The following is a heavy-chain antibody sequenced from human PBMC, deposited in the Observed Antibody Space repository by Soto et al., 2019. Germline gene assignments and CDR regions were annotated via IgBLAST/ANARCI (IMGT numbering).Heavy chain of an antibody. D-gene: IGHD3-10*01. Sequence: PGGSLRLSCAASGFTFSSYGMHWVRQAPGKGLEWVAVIWYDGSNKYYADSVKGRFTISRDNSKNTLYLQMNSLRAEDTAVYYCARDPSTMVRGVIITDGMDVWGQGTTVTVSS. CDR1: GFTFSSYG. CDR3: ARDPSTMVRGVIITDGMDV. J-gene: IGHJ6*02. V-gene: IGHV3-33*01. CDR2: IWYDGSNK.